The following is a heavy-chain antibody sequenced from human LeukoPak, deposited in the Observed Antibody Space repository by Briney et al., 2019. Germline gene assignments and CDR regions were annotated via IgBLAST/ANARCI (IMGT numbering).Heavy chain of an antibody. CDR2: ISYDGSNK. Sequence: PGGSLRLSCAASGFTFTTYWMSWVRQAPGKGLEWVAVISYDGSNKYYADSVKGRFTISRDNSKNTLYLQMNSLRAEDTAVYYCARDSLKQWPDYWGQGTLVTVSS. CDR1: GFTFTTYW. J-gene: IGHJ4*02. CDR3: ARDSLKQWPDY. V-gene: IGHV3-30*03. D-gene: IGHD6-19*01.